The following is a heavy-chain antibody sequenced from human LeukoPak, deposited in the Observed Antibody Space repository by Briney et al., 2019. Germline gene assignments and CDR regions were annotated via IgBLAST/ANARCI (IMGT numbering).Heavy chain of an antibody. V-gene: IGHV1-69*13. CDR3: ATAVSLVAGTPYDY. CDR1: GGTFSSYA. Sequence: GASVKVSCKASGGTFSSYAISWVRQAPGQGLEWMGGIIPIFGTANYAQKFQGRVTITADESTSTAYMELSSLRSEDTAVYYCATAVSLVAGTPYDYWGQGTLVTVSS. J-gene: IGHJ4*02. D-gene: IGHD6-19*01. CDR2: IIPIFGTA.